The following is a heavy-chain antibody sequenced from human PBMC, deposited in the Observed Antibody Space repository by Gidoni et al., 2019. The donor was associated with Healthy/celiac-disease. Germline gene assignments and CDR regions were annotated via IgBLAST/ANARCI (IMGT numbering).Heavy chain of an antibody. CDR3: AKLGVPAAPYYYYMDV. J-gene: IGHJ6*03. CDR2: ISWNSGSI. D-gene: IGHD2-2*01. V-gene: IGHV3-9*01. Sequence: VQLVESGGGLLLPARSLRLSCAASGSPFDDYAMHWVRQAPGKGLEWVSGISWNSGSIGYADSVKGRFTISRDNAKNSLYLKMNSLRAEDTALYYCAKLGVPAAPYYYYMDVWGKGTTVTVSS. CDR1: GSPFDDYA.